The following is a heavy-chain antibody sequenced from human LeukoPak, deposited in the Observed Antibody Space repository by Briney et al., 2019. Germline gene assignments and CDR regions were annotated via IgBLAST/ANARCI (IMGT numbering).Heavy chain of an antibody. V-gene: IGHV3-30*18. CDR2: ISYDGSNK. Sequence: GALRLSCAASGFTFSSYGMHWVRQAPGKGLEWVAVISYDGSNKYYADSVKGRFTISRDNSKNTLYLQMNSLRAEDTAVYYCAKDIPPFQYSGSYVDYWGQGALVTVSP. CDR1: GFTFSSYG. J-gene: IGHJ4*02. D-gene: IGHD1-26*01. CDR3: AKDIPPFQYSGSYVDY.